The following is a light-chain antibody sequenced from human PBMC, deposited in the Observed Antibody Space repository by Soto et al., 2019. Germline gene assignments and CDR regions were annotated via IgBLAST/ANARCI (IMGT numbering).Light chain of an antibody. V-gene: IGKV2-28*01. CDR1: HSLLHSNGYNY. CDR3: LQSTPLPPT. CDR2: LGS. J-gene: IGKJ5*01. Sequence: DIVMTHSPLSLPFTPGEPSSMSCRSSHSLLHSNGYNYLDLYLQKPGQSPQLLIDLGSNRASGVPDRFSGRGSGTDFTLKISRVEAEDVGVYHCLQSTPLPPTLGQATRLEIK.